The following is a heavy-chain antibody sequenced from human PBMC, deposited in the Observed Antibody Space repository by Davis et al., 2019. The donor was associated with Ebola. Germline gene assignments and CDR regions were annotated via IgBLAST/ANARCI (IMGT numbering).Heavy chain of an antibody. CDR3: ARAPKWLRRVYYFDY. J-gene: IGHJ4*02. Sequence: AASVKVSCKASGYTFTSYGISWVRQAPGQGLEWMGWISAYNGNTNYAQKLQGRDTMTTDTSTSTAYMELSSLRSEDTAVYYCARAPKWLRRVYYFDYWGQGTLVTVSS. CDR1: GYTFTSYG. D-gene: IGHD5-12*01. CDR2: ISAYNGNT. V-gene: IGHV1-18*01.